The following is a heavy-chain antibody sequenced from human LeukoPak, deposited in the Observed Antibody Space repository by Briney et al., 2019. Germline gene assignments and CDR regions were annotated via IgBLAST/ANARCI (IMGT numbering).Heavy chain of an antibody. CDR3: AREPPIKDYAMDV. J-gene: IGHJ6*02. V-gene: IGHV3-30*03. CDR1: GFTFSSYG. CDR2: ISYDGSNK. Sequence: GGSLRLSCAASGFTFSSYGMHWVRQAPGKGLEWVAVISYDGSNKYYADSVKGRFTISRDNSKNSLYLQMNSLRDEDTAVYYCAREPPIKDYAMDVWGQGTTVIVSS. D-gene: IGHD1-14*01.